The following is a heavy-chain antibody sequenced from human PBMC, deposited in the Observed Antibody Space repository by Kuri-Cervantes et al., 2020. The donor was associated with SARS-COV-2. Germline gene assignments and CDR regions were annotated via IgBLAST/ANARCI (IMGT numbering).Heavy chain of an antibody. J-gene: IGHJ4*02. CDR1: GGSFSGYY. CDR2: INHSGST. CDR3: AGSIYCSSTSCYTYGHFDY. V-gene: IGHV4-34*01. Sequence: SETLSLTCAVYGGSFSGYYWSWIRQPPGKGLEWIGEINHSGSTNYNPSLKSRVTISVDTSKNQFSLKLSSVTAADTAVYYCAGSIYCSSTSCYTYGHFDYWGQGTLVTVSS. D-gene: IGHD2-2*02.